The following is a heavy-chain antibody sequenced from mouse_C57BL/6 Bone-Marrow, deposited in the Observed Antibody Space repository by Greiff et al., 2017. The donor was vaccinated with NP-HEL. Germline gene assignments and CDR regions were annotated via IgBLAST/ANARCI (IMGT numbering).Heavy chain of an antibody. CDR1: GYTFTSYW. CDR2: IHPNSGST. J-gene: IGHJ1*03. V-gene: IGHV1-64*01. D-gene: IGHD1-1*01. CDR3: ARGPLITTVVANWYFDV. Sequence: QVQLKQPGAELVKPGASVKLSCKASGYTFTSYWMHWVKQRPGQGLEWIGMIHPNSGSTNYNEKFKSKATLTVDKSSSTAYMQLSSLTSEDSAVYYCARGPLITTVVANWYFDVWGTGTTVTVSS.